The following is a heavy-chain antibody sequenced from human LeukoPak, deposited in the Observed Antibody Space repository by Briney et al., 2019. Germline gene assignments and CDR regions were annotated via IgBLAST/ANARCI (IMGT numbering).Heavy chain of an antibody. J-gene: IGHJ3*01. CDR1: GFTFSNAW. Sequence: GGSLRLSCAASGFTFSNAWMSWVRQAPGKGLEWVGRIKSKTDGGTTDYAAPVKGRFAISRDDSKNTLYLQMNSLRAEDTAVYYCARDLLWWLWGQGTMVTVSS. CDR3: ARDLLWWL. V-gene: IGHV3-15*01. D-gene: IGHD2-21*01. CDR2: IKSKTDGGTT.